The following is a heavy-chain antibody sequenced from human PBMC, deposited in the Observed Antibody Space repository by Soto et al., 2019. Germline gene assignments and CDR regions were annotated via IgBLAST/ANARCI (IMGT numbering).Heavy chain of an antibody. Sequence: EVQLVESGGGVVRPGGSLRLSCAASGFTFDDYGMSWVRQAPGKGLEWVSGINWNGGSTDYADSVKGRFTISRDNAKNSLYLQMNSLRAEDTALYYCARGGKYCSSTSCYPGYWGQGTLVTVSS. CDR1: GFTFDDYG. V-gene: IGHV3-20*04. CDR2: INWNGGST. CDR3: ARGGKYCSSTSCYPGY. D-gene: IGHD2-2*01. J-gene: IGHJ4*02.